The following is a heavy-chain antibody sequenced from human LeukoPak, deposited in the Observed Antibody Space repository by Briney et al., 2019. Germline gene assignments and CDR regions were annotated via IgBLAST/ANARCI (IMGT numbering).Heavy chain of an antibody. CDR1: GFTVSSNY. D-gene: IGHD3-22*01. V-gene: IGHV3-66*01. J-gene: IGHJ4*02. CDR3: ASDSESQYYYDSSGYYSD. CDR2: IYSGGST. Sequence: GGSLRLSCAASGFTVSSNYMSWVRQAPGKGLEWVSVIYSGGSTYYADSVKGRFTISRDNSKNTLYLQMNSLRAEDTAVYYCASDSESQYYYDSSGYYSDWGQGTLVTVSS.